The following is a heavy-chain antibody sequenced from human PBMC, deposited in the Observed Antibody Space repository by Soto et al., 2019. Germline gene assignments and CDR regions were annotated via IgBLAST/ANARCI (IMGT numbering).Heavy chain of an antibody. CDR2: MNPSAGTT. D-gene: IGHD1-20*01. CDR3: ARVPTIRITGTTTNWFDP. CDR1: GYSFSTYD. V-gene: IGHV1-8*02. J-gene: IGHJ5*02. Sequence: QVHLVQSGAEVKKPGASVKVSCKASGYSFSTYDINWVRQAPGQGLEWMGWMNPSAGTTGSAQKFQGRVTMTWDTSTSTAYMELSSLTSEDTAVYYCARVPTIRITGTTTNWFDPWGQGTLVTVSS.